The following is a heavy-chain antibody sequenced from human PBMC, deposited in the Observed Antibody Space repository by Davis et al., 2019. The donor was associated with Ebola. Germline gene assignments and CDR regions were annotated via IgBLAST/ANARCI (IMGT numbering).Heavy chain of an antibody. Sequence: GESLKISCAASGFTFSSYSMNWVRQAPGKGLEWVSSISSNSSYIYYADSVKGRFTISRDNAKNSLYLQMNSLRAEDTAVYYCARAGLSFDYWGQGTLVTVSS. CDR1: GFTFSSYS. D-gene: IGHD2-2*01. CDR3: ARAGLSFDY. V-gene: IGHV3-21*01. J-gene: IGHJ4*02. CDR2: ISSNSSYI.